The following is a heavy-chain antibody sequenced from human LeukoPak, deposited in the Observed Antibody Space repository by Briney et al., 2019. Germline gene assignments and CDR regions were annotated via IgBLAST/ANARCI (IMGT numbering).Heavy chain of an antibody. D-gene: IGHD1-26*01. CDR2: IYSGGGT. Sequence: GGSLRLSCAASGFTVSDNYMTWVRQAPGKGLEWVSVIYSGGGTYYADSVKGRFTISRDNSKNTLYLQMNSLRAEDTAVYHCARAGYYGLNAFDIWGQGTRVTVSS. CDR3: ARAGYYGLNAFDI. V-gene: IGHV3-53*01. J-gene: IGHJ3*02. CDR1: GFTVSDNY.